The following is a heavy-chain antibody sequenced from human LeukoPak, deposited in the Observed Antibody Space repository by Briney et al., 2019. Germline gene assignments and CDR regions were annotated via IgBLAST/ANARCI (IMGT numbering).Heavy chain of an antibody. J-gene: IGHJ4*02. CDR3: ARGQVGAAYSF. CDR1: GYTFTGYY. D-gene: IGHD1-26*01. V-gene: IGHV1-18*04. Sequence: ASVTVSCKASGYTFTGYYMHWVRQAPGQGLEWMGWISAYNGNTNYAQKLQGRVTMTTDTSTSTAYMELRSLRSDDTAVYYCARGQVGAAYSFWGQGTLVTVSS. CDR2: ISAYNGNT.